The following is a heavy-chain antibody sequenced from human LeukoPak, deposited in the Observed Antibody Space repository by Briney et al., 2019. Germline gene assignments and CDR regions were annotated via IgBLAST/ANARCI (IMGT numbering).Heavy chain of an antibody. J-gene: IGHJ4*02. D-gene: IGHD1-26*01. CDR1: GFTFSSYA. V-gene: IGHV3-23*01. CDR2: ISGSGGST. Sequence: TGGCLRLSCAASGFTFSSYAMSWVPQAPGKGLEWVSAISGSGGSTYYADSVKGRFTISRDNSKNTLYLQMNGLRAEDTAVYYCAKGGGSVLPHYFDHWGQGTLVTVPS. CDR3: AKGGGSVLPHYFDH.